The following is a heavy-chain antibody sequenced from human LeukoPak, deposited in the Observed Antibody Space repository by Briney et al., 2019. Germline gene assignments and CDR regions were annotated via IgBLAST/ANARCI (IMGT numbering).Heavy chain of an antibody. CDR1: GYSISSGYY. J-gene: IGHJ6*03. V-gene: IGHV4-38-2*02. D-gene: IGHD3-10*01. CDR2: IYHSGST. CDR3: ARGPLTTYYYGSGSYYYYYYYMDV. Sequence: PSETLSLTCTVSGYSISSGYYWGWIRQPPGKGLERIGSIYHSGSTYYNPSLKSRVTVSVYTSKNQCSLKLSSVTAADTAVYYCARGPLTTYYYGSGSYYYYYYYMDVWGKGATVTVSS.